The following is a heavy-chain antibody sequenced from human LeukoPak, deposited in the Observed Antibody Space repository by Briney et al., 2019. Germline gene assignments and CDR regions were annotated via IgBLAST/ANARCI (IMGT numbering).Heavy chain of an antibody. CDR2: INHSGST. V-gene: IGHV4-34*01. CDR1: GGSFSGYY. Sequence: SETLSLTCAVYGGSFSGYYWSWIRQPPGKGLEWIGEINHSGSTNYNPSLKSRVTISVDTSKNQFSLKLSSVTAADTAVYYCARGGGIMITFGGVIVPFDYRGQGTLVTVSS. D-gene: IGHD3-16*02. CDR3: ARGGGIMITFGGVIVPFDY. J-gene: IGHJ4*02.